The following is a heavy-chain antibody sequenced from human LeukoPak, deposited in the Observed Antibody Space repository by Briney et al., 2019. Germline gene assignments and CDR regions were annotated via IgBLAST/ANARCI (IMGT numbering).Heavy chain of an antibody. V-gene: IGHV3-21*01. Sequence: GGSLRLSCVASGFTFSRYSMSWVRQAPGKGLEWVSSISTSSSYIYYVDSVKGRFTVSRDNARNSLYLQMNSLRAEDTAVYYCARDLGPHSSSPNSGAFDIWGQGTMVTVSS. CDR2: ISTSSSYI. J-gene: IGHJ3*02. CDR3: ARDLGPHSSSPNSGAFDI. CDR1: GFTFSRYS. D-gene: IGHD6-6*01.